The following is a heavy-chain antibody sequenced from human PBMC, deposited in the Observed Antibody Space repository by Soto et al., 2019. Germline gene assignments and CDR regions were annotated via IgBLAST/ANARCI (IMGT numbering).Heavy chain of an antibody. Sequence: SETLSLTCAVSSGSISNNWWWSWVRQPPGKGLEWIGEVYHSGSTAYNPSLKSRVTISLDNSKNQFSLQLTSVTAADTAVYYCARGMGAADYWGQGTLVTVSS. J-gene: IGHJ4*02. CDR1: SGSISNNWW. V-gene: IGHV4-4*02. D-gene: IGHD3-16*01. CDR2: VYHSGST. CDR3: ARGMGAADY.